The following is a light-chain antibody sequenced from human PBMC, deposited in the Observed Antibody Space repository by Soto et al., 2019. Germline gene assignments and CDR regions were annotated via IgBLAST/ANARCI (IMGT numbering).Light chain of an antibody. CDR3: QQYSNWPPWT. CDR1: QSVSSN. J-gene: IGKJ1*01. V-gene: IGKV3-15*01. CDR2: GAS. Sequence: EIVMTQSPATLSLSAGERAALSCRASQSVSSNLAWYQQNPGQAPRLLIYGASTRATGIPARFSGSGSGTEFILTINSLQSEDFAVYYCQQYSNWPPWTFGQGTKVDIK.